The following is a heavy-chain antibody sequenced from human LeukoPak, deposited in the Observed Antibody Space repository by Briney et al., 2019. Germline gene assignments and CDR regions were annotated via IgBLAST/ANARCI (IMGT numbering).Heavy chain of an antibody. CDR3: ARGLAQYSSGQPFDY. V-gene: IGHV4-34*01. CDR1: DGSFSGYY. D-gene: IGHD6-19*01. J-gene: IGHJ4*02. Sequence: PSETLSLTCAVYDGSFSGYYWSWIRQPPGKGLEWIGEINHSGSTNYNPSLKSRVTISVDTSKNQFSLKLSSVTAADTAVYYCARGLAQYSSGQPFDYWGQGTLVTVSS. CDR2: INHSGST.